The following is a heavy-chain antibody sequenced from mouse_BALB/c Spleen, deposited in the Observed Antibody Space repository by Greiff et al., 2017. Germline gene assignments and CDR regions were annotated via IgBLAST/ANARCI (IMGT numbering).Heavy chain of an antibody. CDR2: ISSGSSTI. CDR3: ARGLWYFDY. J-gene: IGHJ2*01. CDR1: GFTFSSFG. D-gene: IGHD1-1*02. Sequence: EVMLVESGGGLVQPGGSRKLSCAASGFTFSSFGMHWVRQAPEKGLEWVAYISSGSSTIYYADTVKGRFTISRDNPKNTLFLQMTSLRSEDTAMYYCARGLWYFDYWGQGTTLTVSS. V-gene: IGHV5-17*02.